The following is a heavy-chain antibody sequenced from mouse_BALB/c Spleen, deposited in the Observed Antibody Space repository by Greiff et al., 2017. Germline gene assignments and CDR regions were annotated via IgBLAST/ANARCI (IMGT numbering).Heavy chain of an antibody. Sequence: VQLQQPGAELVKPGTSVKLSCKASGYNFTSYWINWVKLRPGQGLEWIGDIYPGSGSTNYNEKFKSKATLTVDTSSSTAYMQLSSLASEDSALYYCASYGNYAYAMDYWGQGTSVTVSS. CDR3: ASYGNYAYAMDY. J-gene: IGHJ4*01. V-gene: IGHV1-55*01. CDR1: GYNFTSYW. D-gene: IGHD2-1*01. CDR2: IYPGSGST.